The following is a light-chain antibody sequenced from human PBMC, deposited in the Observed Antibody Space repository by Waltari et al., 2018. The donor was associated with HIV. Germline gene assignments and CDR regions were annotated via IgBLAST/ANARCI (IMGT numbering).Light chain of an antibody. J-gene: IGLJ2*01. V-gene: IGLV1-44*01. Sequence: QSVLTQPPSASGTPGQRVTISCSGSSSNIGNTAVSWYQQFPGTAPKLPIYSNNQRPAWVPCRCPGSKSGTPASLAISGLQSEDEANYYCETLDDNLNGPVFGGGTKLTVL. CDR2: SNN. CDR3: ETLDDNLNGPV. CDR1: SSNIGNTA.